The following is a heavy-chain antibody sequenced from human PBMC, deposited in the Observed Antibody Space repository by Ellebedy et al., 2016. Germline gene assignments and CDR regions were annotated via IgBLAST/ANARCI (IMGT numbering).Heavy chain of an antibody. CDR3: ARDDGDNWNYEV. CDR1: GYTFTGYY. Sequence: ASVKVSXXASGYTFTGYYMHWVRQAPGQGLEWMGWINPNSGGTNYAQKFQGRVTMTRDTSISTAYMELSRLRSDDTAVYYCARDDGDNWNYEVWGQGTLVTVSS. J-gene: IGHJ4*02. V-gene: IGHV1-2*02. CDR2: INPNSGGT. D-gene: IGHD1-7*01.